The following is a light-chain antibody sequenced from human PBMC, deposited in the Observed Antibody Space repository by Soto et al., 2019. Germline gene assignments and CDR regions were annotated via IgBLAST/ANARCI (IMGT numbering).Light chain of an antibody. J-gene: IGKJ5*01. V-gene: IGKV3-11*02. CDR2: DAS. CDR1: QRVSSY. CDR3: QQRRNWPPST. Sequence: EIVLTQSPATLSLSTGERATLSCRASQRVSSYLAWYQQKPGQAPRILIYDASNRATGIPSRFSGSWSGRDFTPTTSSLDPEDFAVNYCQQRRNWPPSTFGQGTRLEIK.